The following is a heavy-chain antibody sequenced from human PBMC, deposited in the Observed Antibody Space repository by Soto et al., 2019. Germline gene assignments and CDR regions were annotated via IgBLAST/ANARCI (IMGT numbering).Heavy chain of an antibody. CDR2: MNPNSGNT. V-gene: IGHV1-8*01. Sequence: GSVKVYFKASRYSFTSYDINLVRQATGQGLEWMGWMNPNSGNTGYAQKFQGRVTMTRNTSISTAYMELSSLRSEDTAVYYCARVSHGAFDIWGQGTLVTVSS. CDR3: ARVSHGAFDI. J-gene: IGHJ3*02. CDR1: RYSFTSYD.